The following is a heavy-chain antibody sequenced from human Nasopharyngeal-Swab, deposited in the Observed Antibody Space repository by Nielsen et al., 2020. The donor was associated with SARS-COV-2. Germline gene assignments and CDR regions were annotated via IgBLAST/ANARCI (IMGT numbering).Heavy chain of an antibody. Sequence: GESLKISCAASGFTFSDYYMSRIRQAPGKGPEWVSYISSSSYTNYADSVKGRFTISRDNAKNSLYLQMNSLRAEDTAVYYCAREYSGSYLGVDYWGQGTLVTVSS. V-gene: IGHV3-11*06. D-gene: IGHD1-26*01. J-gene: IGHJ4*02. CDR3: AREYSGSYLGVDY. CDR2: ISSSSYT. CDR1: GFTFSDYY.